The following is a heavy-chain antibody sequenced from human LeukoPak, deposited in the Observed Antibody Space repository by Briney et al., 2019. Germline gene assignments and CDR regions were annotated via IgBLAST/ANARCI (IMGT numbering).Heavy chain of an antibody. D-gene: IGHD2-2*01. J-gene: IGHJ4*02. CDR2: INPNSGDT. CDR1: GYTFTGYH. V-gene: IGHV1-2*06. Sequence: ASVKVSCKASGYTFTGYHMHWVRQAPGQGLEWMGRINPNSGDTNYAQKFQGRVTMTRDTSISTAYMELSRLRSDDTAVYYCARDYCSSTSCLFDYWGQGTLVTVST. CDR3: ARDYCSSTSCLFDY.